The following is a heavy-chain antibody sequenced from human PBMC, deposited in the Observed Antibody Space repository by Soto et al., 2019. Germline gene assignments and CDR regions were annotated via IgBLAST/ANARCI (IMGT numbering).Heavy chain of an antibody. D-gene: IGHD2-15*01. CDR1: GFTVSSND. CDR3: ARDKEEYCSGGSCYRPGFDY. J-gene: IGHJ4*02. V-gene: IGHV3-66*01. Sequence: GGSLRLSCAASGFTVSSNDMSWVRQAPGKGLEWVSVIYSGGSTYYADSVKGRFTITRDNSKNTLYLQMNTLRAEDTAVYYCARDKEEYCSGGSCYRPGFDYWGQGTLVTSPQ. CDR2: IYSGGST.